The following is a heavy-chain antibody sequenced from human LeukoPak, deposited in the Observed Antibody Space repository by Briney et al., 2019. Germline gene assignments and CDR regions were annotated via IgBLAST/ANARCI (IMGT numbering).Heavy chain of an antibody. CDR3: ARPVPSRLGWFDP. CDR1: GGSISSYY. V-gene: IGHV4-39*01. CDR2: IYYSGST. J-gene: IGHJ5*02. Sequence: ASETLSLTCTVSGGSISSYYWGWIRQPPGKGLEWIGSIYYSGSTYYNPSLKSRVSISVHTSKNQFSLKLRSVTAADTAVYYCARPVPSRLGWFDPWGQGTLVTVSS. D-gene: IGHD1-1*01.